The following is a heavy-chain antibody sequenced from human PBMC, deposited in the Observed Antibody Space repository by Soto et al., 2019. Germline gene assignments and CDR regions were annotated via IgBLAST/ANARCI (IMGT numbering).Heavy chain of an antibody. D-gene: IGHD6-19*01. Sequence: EVQLVESGGGSIQPGGSLRLSCAASGFTVSSNYMSWVRQAPGKGLEWVSFIYSGGSTYYADSVKGRFTISRDNSKNTLYLQMNNLRAEDTAVYYCARDRQWLGYYYYGMDVRDQGTTVTVS. V-gene: IGHV3-53*01. CDR1: GFTVSSNY. J-gene: IGHJ6*02. CDR3: ARDRQWLGYYYYGMDV. CDR2: IYSGGST.